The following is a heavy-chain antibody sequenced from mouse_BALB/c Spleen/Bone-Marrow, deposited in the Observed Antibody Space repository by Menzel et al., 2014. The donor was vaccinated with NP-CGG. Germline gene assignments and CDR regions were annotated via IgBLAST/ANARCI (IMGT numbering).Heavy chain of an antibody. CDR3: ARGDGCPGGVAY. CDR1: GFTFSDYG. Sequence: EVKVVESGGGLVQPGGSRKLSCAASGFTFSDYGMAWVRQAPGKGPEWVAFISNLAYRIYYADTVTGRFTISRENAKNTLYLEMSRLRSEDTAMYYCARGDGCPGGVAYWGQGTLVTVSA. V-gene: IGHV5-15*02. J-gene: IGHJ3*01. D-gene: IGHD2-3*01. CDR2: ISNLAYRI.